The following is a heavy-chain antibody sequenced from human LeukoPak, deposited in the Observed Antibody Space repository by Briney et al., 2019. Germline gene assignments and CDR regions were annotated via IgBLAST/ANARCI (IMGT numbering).Heavy chain of an antibody. Sequence: ASVKVSCKASGYTFTGYYMHWVRQAPGKGLEWMGGFDPEDGETIYAQKFQGRVTMTEDTSTDTAYMELSSLRSEDTAVYYCATAAPIFTGTTEYNWFDPWGQGTLVTVSS. CDR3: ATAAPIFTGTTEYNWFDP. D-gene: IGHD1-7*01. V-gene: IGHV1-24*01. CDR2: FDPEDGET. J-gene: IGHJ5*02. CDR1: GYTFTGYY.